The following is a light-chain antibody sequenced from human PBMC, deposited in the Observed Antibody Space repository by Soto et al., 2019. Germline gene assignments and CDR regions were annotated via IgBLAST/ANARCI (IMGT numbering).Light chain of an antibody. CDR1: KDINNN. J-gene: IGKJ4*01. Sequence: DIQMTQSPSSLSASVGDRVTIICQASKDINNNLNWYQQTSGKAPKLLIYGAYNLETGVPSRFTGSQSGTDFTFTITSLQPEDVATYFCQQCDNLPPTFGGGTKVEI. CDR3: QQCDNLPPT. V-gene: IGKV1-33*01. CDR2: GAY.